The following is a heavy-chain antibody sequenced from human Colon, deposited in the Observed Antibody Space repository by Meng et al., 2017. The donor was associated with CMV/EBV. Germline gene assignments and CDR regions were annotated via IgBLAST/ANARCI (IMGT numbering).Heavy chain of an antibody. Sequence: VLREQSGGGVNKAGPLVTVPCKACKGTISSYPISWGRQGPGQGFEVGGGIMNNSGTTDYAQKFQGRVTITADESTSTAHMKLSNLRSEDTAIYYCARLICGGDCYLDYWGRGTLVTVSS. CDR1: KGTISSYP. J-gene: IGHJ4*02. D-gene: IGHD2-21*02. CDR3: ARLICGGDCYLDY. V-gene: IGHV1-69*12. CDR2: IMNNSGTT.